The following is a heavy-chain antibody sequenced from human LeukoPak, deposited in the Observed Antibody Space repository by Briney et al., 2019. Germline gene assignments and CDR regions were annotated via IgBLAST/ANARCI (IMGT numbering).Heavy chain of an antibody. V-gene: IGHV4-4*07. CDR3: ARGHGMSNYDQGWFDP. D-gene: IGHD4-11*01. CDR1: GGSISSYY. Sequence: SETLSLTYTVSGGSISSYYWSWIRQPAGKGLEWIGRIYTSGSTNYNPSLKSRVTMSVDTSKNQFSLKLSSVTAADTAVYYCARGHGMSNYDQGWFDPWGQGTLVTVSS. J-gene: IGHJ5*02. CDR2: IYTSGST.